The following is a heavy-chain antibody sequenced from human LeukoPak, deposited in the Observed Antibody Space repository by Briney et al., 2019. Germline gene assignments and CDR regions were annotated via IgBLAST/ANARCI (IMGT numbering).Heavy chain of an antibody. D-gene: IGHD2-8*01. CDR3: AGVPTYGVMGNWVDP. Sequence: GGSLRLSCAASGFTFSSYSMNWVRQAPGKGLEWVSSISSSSSYIYYADSVKGRFTISRDNAKNSLYLQMNSLRAEDTSVYYWAGVPTYGVMGNWVDPWGQGTLFTVSS. CDR2: ISSSSSYI. V-gene: IGHV3-21*01. CDR1: GFTFSSYS. J-gene: IGHJ5*02.